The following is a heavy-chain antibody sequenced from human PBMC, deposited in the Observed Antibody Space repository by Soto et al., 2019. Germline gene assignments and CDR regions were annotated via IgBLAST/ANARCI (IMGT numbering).Heavy chain of an antibody. CDR1: GDSVSSNSAA. D-gene: IGHD3-10*01. V-gene: IGHV6-1*01. CDR3: ARERGVLSEAFDI. Sequence: SQTLSLTCAISGDSVSSNSAAWNWLRQSPSRGLEWLGRTYYRSKWYNDYAPSVKSQITINLDTSRNQFSLQLNSVTPEDTAVYYCARERGVLSEAFDIWGQGTVVTVSS. J-gene: IGHJ3*02. CDR2: TYYRSKWYN.